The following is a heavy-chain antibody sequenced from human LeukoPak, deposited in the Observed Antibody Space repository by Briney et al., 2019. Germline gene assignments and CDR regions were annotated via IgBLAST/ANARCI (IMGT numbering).Heavy chain of an antibody. D-gene: IGHD3-10*01. Sequence: GASVKVSCKASGYTFTSYAMHWVRQAPGQRLGWMGWINAGNGNTKYSQKFQGRVTITRDTSASTAYMELSSLRSEDTAVYYCARVLPLGRFGELVVYWGQGTLVTVSS. J-gene: IGHJ4*02. V-gene: IGHV1-3*01. CDR1: GYTFTSYA. CDR2: INAGNGNT. CDR3: ARVLPLGRFGELVVY.